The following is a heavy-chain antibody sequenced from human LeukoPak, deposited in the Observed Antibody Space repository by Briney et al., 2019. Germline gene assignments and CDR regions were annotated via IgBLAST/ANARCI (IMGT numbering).Heavy chain of an antibody. CDR1: RFTFSSYE. D-gene: IGHD2-2*01. Sequence: GGSMRLSCATSRFTFSSYEMNWVRQAPGKGLEWVSYISSSGTTIYYADSVKGRFTISRDNARKSLYLQMNSLRAEDTAIYYCARAGEYCSSTSCYVAHYWGRGTLVTVSS. V-gene: IGHV3-48*03. CDR3: ARAGEYCSSTSCYVAHY. CDR2: ISSSGTTI. J-gene: IGHJ4*02.